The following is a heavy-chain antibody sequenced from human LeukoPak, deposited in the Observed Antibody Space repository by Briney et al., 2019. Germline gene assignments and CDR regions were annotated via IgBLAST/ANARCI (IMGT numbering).Heavy chain of an antibody. CDR3: ARDRVVRSGYDTGFDY. J-gene: IGHJ4*02. CDR2: IYTSGST. CDR1: GGSISSYY. Sequence: SETLSLTCTVSGGSISSYYCSWIRQPAGKGLEWIGRIYTSGSTNYNPSLKSRVTMSVDTSKNQFSLKPSSVTAADTAVYYCARDRVVRSGYDTGFDYWGQGTLVTVSS. D-gene: IGHD5-12*01. V-gene: IGHV4-4*07.